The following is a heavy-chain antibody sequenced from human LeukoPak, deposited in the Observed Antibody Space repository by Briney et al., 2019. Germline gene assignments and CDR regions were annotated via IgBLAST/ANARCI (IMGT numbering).Heavy chain of an antibody. J-gene: IGHJ4*02. D-gene: IGHD3-16*01. CDR1: GDSISSYF. V-gene: IGHV4-59*01. CDR3: ATSGGFNSPRHY. Sequence: ASETLSLNCSVSGDSISSYFWAWLRQPPRNGLVWIGYVCYNGTTNYNPSLRNRVAISIDTSKNQFSLKLNSATAADTAVYYCATSGGFNSPRHYWGQGTLVTVSS. CDR2: VCYNGTT.